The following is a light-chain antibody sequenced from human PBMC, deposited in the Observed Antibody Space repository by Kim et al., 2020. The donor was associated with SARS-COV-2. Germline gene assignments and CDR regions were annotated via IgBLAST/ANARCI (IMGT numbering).Light chain of an antibody. CDR1: QSVSSSY. J-gene: IGKJ3*01. V-gene: IGKV3-20*01. Sequence: LAPGERATLSCRASQSVSSSYLAWYQQKPGRAPRLLIYGASSRATGIPDRFSGSGSGTDFTLTISRLEPEDFAVYYCQQYGSSFTFGPGTKVDIK. CDR3: QQYGSSFT. CDR2: GAS.